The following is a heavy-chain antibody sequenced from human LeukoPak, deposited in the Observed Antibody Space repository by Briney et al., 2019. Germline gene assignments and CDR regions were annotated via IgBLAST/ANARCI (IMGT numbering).Heavy chain of an antibody. CDR3: ARLSLRYFVSYFGY. J-gene: IGHJ4*02. V-gene: IGHV3-53*01. D-gene: IGHD3-9*01. CDR1: GFTVSSNY. Sequence: GGSLRLSCAASGFTVSSNYMSWVRQAPGKGLEWVSVIYSGGSTYYADSVKGRFTISRDNSKNTLYLKMNSLRAEDTAVYYCARLSLRYFVSYFGYWGQGTLVTVSS. CDR2: IYSGGST.